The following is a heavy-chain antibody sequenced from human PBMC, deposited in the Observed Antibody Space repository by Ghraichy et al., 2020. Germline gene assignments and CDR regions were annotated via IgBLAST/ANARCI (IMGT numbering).Heavy chain of an antibody. D-gene: IGHD3-16*01. J-gene: IGHJ4*02. CDR3: ASGAAWGSDY. CDR2: INQAGSEK. Sequence: GSLRLSCAASGFTFSSYWMTWVRQAPGKGLEWVANINQAGSEKYYVDSVKGRFTISRDNAKSSLYLQMNSLRAEDTALYYCASGAAWGSDYWGQGTLVTVSS. V-gene: IGHV3-7*01. CDR1: GFTFSSYW.